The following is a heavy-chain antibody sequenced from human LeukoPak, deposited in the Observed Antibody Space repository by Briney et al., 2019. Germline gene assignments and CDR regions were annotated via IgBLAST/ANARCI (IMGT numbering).Heavy chain of an antibody. D-gene: IGHD5-12*01. J-gene: IGHJ4*02. CDR3: ARDYSGYDSADY. CDR1: GFTFSSYA. Sequence: PGGSLRLSCAASGFTFSSYAMSWVRQAPGKGLEWVSAISGSGGSTYYADSVKGRFTISRDNSKNTLYLQMNSLRAEDTAVYYCARDYSGYDSADYWGQGTLVTVSS. V-gene: IGHV3-23*01. CDR2: ISGSGGST.